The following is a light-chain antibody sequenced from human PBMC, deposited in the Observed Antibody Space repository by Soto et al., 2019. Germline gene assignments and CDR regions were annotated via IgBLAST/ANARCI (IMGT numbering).Light chain of an antibody. CDR1: SGSIASNY. CDR2: EDN. J-gene: IGLJ3*02. CDR3: QSYDSRNNLCWV. V-gene: IGLV6-57*03. Sequence: NFMLTQPHSVSESPGKTVTISCTRSSGSIASNYVQWYQQRPGSAPTTVIYEDNQRPSGVPDRFSGSIDSSSNSASLTISGLKTEDEADYYCQSYDSRNNLCWVFGGGTKLTVL.